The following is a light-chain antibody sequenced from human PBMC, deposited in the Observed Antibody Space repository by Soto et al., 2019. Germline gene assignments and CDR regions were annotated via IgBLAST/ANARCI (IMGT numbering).Light chain of an antibody. J-gene: IGKJ4*01. Sequence: EVVMTQSPGTLSVSPGGRATLSCRASQIISNTLAWYQQKPGQSPRLLIYAASNRAPGIPDRFSGSGSGTDFTLIISRLEPEDFAVYYCQLYGNAPRTGASPRIFGGGTKVDIK. V-gene: IGKV3-20*01. CDR1: QIISNT. CDR2: AAS. CDR3: QLYGNAPRTGASPRI.